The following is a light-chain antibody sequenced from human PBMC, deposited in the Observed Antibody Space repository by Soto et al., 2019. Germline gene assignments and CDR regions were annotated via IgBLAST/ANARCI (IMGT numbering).Light chain of an antibody. CDR2: EVS. Sequence: QSALTQPASVSGSPGQSISISCTGSSSDVGSYNYVSRYQQHPGKAPKLLISEVSNRPSGVSNRFSGSKSDNTASLTISGLQAEDEADYYCSSYTSGSTFVFGTGTKVTVL. V-gene: IGLV2-14*01. J-gene: IGLJ1*01. CDR1: SSDVGSYNY. CDR3: SSYTSGSTFV.